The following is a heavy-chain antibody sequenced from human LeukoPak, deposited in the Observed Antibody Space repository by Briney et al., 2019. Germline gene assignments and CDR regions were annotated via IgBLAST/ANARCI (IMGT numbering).Heavy chain of an antibody. CDR3: ARSPVVVPAAIDY. CDR1: GGSISSYY. Sequence: SETLSLTCTVSGGSISSYYWSWIRQPAGKGLEWIGRIYTSGSTNYNPSLKSRVTISVDKSKNQFSLKLGSVTAADTAVYYCARSPVVVPAAIDYWGQGTLVTVSS. D-gene: IGHD2-2*01. V-gene: IGHV4-4*07. CDR2: IYTSGST. J-gene: IGHJ4*02.